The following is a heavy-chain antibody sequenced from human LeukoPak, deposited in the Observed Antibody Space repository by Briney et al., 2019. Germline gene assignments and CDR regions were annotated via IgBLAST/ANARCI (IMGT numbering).Heavy chain of an antibody. J-gene: IGHJ4*02. CDR3: ARGGDYYDSSGYYYVYFDY. Sequence: SETLSLTCTVSGGSISSYYWSWIRQPAGKGLEWIGRIYTSGSTNYNPSLKSRVTMSVDTSKNQFSLKLSSVTAADTAVYYCARGGDYYDSSGYYYVYFDYWGQGTLVTVSS. V-gene: IGHV4-4*07. CDR2: IYTSGST. CDR1: GGSISSYY. D-gene: IGHD3-22*01.